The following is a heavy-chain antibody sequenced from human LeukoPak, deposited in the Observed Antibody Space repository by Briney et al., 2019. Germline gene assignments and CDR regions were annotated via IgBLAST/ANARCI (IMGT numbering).Heavy chain of an antibody. D-gene: IGHD6-6*01. Sequence: ASVKVSCKASGYTFTGYYMHWVRQAPGQGLEWMRWINPNSGGTNYAQKFQGRVTMTRDTSISTAYMELSRLRSDDTAVYYCARVRRIAAQYNWFDPWGQGTLVTVSS. CDR3: ARVRRIAAQYNWFDP. V-gene: IGHV1-2*02. CDR2: INPNSGGT. CDR1: GYTFTGYY. J-gene: IGHJ5*02.